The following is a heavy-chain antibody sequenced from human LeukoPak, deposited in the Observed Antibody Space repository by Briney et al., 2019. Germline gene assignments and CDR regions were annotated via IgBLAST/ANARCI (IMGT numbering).Heavy chain of an antibody. D-gene: IGHD6-13*01. Sequence: ASVKVSCKASGGTFSSYAISWVRQAPGQGLEWMGGIIPIFGTATYAQKFQGRVAITADESTSTAYMELSSLRSEDTAVYYCARDISVAAAGTMAFDSWGQGTLVTVSS. CDR3: ARDISVAAAGTMAFDS. J-gene: IGHJ4*02. V-gene: IGHV1-69*13. CDR2: IIPIFGTA. CDR1: GGTFSSYA.